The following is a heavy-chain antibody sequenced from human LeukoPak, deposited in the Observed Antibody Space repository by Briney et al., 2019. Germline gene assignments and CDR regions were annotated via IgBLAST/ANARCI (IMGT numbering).Heavy chain of an antibody. J-gene: IGHJ4*02. CDR3: ARAVRNTVWENYYFDY. D-gene: IGHD1-26*01. CDR1: GGSISSFY. Sequence: SETLSLTCTVSGGSISSFYWNWIRQPPGKGLEWIGYIYYSGSTNYNLSLKSRVTISVDTSKSQFSLKLSSVTAADTAVYYCARAVRNTVWENYYFDYWGQGTLVTVSS. CDR2: IYYSGST. V-gene: IGHV4-59*12.